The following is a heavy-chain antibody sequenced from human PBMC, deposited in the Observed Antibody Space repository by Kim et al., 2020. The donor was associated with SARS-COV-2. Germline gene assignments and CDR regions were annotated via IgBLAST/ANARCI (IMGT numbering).Heavy chain of an antibody. Sequence: GESLKISCKASGYNFAYNYWIAWVRQMPGKGLEWMGLVYPGDSDTRYSPSFQGQITVSADKSINTAYLQWGSLKASDTATYYCARLSGYRDRKFYRGVAVWGQGTTVTVSS. CDR3: ARLSGYRDRKFYRGVAV. V-gene: IGHV5-51*01. J-gene: IGHJ6*02. D-gene: IGHD5-18*01. CDR2: VYPGDSDT. CDR1: GYNFAYNYW.